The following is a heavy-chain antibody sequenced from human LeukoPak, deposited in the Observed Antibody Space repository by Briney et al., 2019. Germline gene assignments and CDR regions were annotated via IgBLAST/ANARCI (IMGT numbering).Heavy chain of an antibody. V-gene: IGHV4-30-4*01. CDR1: GGSISSGDYY. CDR2: IYYSGST. D-gene: IGHD3-3*01. CDR3: ARGITIFGVVTHAYYFDY. J-gene: IGHJ4*02. Sequence: SETLSLTCTVSGGSISSGDYYWSWIRQPPGKGLEWIGYIYYSGSTYYNPSLKSRVTISVDTSKNQFSLKLSSVTAADTAVYYCARGITIFGVVTHAYYFDYWGQGTLVTVSS.